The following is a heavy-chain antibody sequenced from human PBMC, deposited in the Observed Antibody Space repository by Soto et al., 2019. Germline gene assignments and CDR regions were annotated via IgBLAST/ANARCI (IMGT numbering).Heavy chain of an antibody. CDR3: ARAYGDVRNWFDP. V-gene: IGHV3-33*01. J-gene: IGHJ5*02. CDR2: IWYDGSNK. CDR1: GFTFSSYG. Sequence: QVQLVESGGGVVQPGRSLRLSCAASGFTFSSYGMHWVRPAPGKGLEWVAVIWYDGSNKYYADSVKGRFTISRDNSKNTLYLEMNSRRAEDTAVYYCARAYGDVRNWFDPWGQGTLVTVSS. D-gene: IGHD4-17*01.